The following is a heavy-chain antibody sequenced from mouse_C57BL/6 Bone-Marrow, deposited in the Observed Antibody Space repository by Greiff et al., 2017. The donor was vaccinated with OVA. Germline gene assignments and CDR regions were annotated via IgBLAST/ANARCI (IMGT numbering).Heavy chain of an antibody. V-gene: IGHV1-67*01. CDR2: ISTYYGDA. D-gene: IGHD2-4*01. J-gene: IGHJ3*01. CDR1: GYTFTDYA. CDR3: ALYYDYDTGFAY. Sequence: QVQLKESGPELVRPGVSVKISCKGSGYTFTDYAMHWVKQSHAKSLEWIGVISTYYGDASYNQKFKDKATMTVDKSSSTAYLELTRLTSEDSAVDYCALYYDYDTGFAYWGQGTLVTVSA.